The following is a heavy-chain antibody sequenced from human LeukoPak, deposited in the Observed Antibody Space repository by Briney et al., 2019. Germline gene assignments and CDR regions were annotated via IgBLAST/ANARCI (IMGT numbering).Heavy chain of an antibody. Sequence: GGSLRLSCAASGFTVSRYAMHWVRQAPGKGLEWVAVMSSDGSKKYYADSVKGRFTISRDNSKNTLYLQMNSLRAEDTAVYYCAKKFTGTTVISGDYFDYWGQGTLVTASS. CDR2: MSSDGSKK. V-gene: IGHV3-30-3*02. J-gene: IGHJ4*02. CDR3: AKKFTGTTVISGDYFDY. CDR1: GFTVSRYA. D-gene: IGHD4-17*01.